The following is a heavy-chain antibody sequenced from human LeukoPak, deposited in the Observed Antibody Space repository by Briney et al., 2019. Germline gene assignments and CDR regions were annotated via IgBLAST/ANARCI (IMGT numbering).Heavy chain of an antibody. V-gene: IGHV3-30*04. CDR1: GFPFSSYA. D-gene: IGHD2-2*01. CDR3: ARGNSVVPANPYFGMDV. CDR2: ISYDGNNK. J-gene: IGHJ6*02. Sequence: PRRSLRLSCAGSGFPFSSYAMHWVRQAPGKGLEWVAVISYDGNNKYYADSVKGRFTISRDSSKNTLYLQMNSLRAEDTALYFCARGNSVVPANPYFGMDVWGQGTTVTVSS.